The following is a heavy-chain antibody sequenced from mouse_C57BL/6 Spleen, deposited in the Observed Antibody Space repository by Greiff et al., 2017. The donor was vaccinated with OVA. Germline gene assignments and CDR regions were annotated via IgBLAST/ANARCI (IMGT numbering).Heavy chain of an antibody. CDR1: GFNIKDDY. Sequence: EVKLMESGAELVRPGASVKLSCTASGFNIKDDYMHWVQQRPEQGLEWIGWIDPENGDTEYASKFQGKATITADTSSNTAYLQLISLTSEDTAVYYCTTYRNYYGSSYEAYWGQGTLVTVSA. CDR3: TTYRNYYGSSYEAY. J-gene: IGHJ3*01. D-gene: IGHD1-1*01. V-gene: IGHV14-4*01. CDR2: IDPENGDT.